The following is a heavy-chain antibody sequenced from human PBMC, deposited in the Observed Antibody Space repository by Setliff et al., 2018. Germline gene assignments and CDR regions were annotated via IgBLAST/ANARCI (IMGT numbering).Heavy chain of an antibody. V-gene: IGHV4-30-4*08. CDR3: AKQGSYYYYMDV. D-gene: IGHD6-13*01. J-gene: IGHJ6*03. Sequence: SETLSLTCTVSGGSISSGDYYWSWIRQPPGKGLEWIGYIYSSGSTYYNPSLKSRVSISVDTSKNQFSLKLSSVTAADTAVYYCAKQGSYYYYMDVWGKGTTVTVSS. CDR1: GGSISSGDYY. CDR2: IYSSGST.